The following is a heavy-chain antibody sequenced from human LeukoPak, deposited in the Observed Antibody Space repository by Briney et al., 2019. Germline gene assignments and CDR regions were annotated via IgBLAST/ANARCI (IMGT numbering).Heavy chain of an antibody. CDR1: GYTFTSYY. V-gene: IGHV1-2*02. CDR2: INPNSGGT. J-gene: IGHJ4*02. CDR3: AREDPGYSVDY. Sequence: ASVKVSCKASGYTFTSYYMHWVRRAPGQGLEWMGWINPNSGGTNYAQKFQGRVTMTRDTSISTAYMELSRLRSDDTAVYYCAREDPGYSVDYWGQGTLVTVSS. D-gene: IGHD2-15*01.